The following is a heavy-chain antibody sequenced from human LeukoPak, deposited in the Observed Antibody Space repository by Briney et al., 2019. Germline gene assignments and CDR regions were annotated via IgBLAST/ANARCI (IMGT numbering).Heavy chain of an antibody. V-gene: IGHV3-9*01. CDR2: ISWNSGTI. J-gene: IGHJ1*01. CDR3: ARAYKDRSLAGKKEFFQH. D-gene: IGHD6-19*01. Sequence: SGGSLRLSCAASGFTFDNYAMNWVRQVPGKGLEWISLISWNSGTIGYADSVKGRFTISRDNANNFLYLQMNSLRAEDTALYYCARAYKDRSLAGKKEFFQHWGQGTLATVSS. CDR1: GFTFDNYA.